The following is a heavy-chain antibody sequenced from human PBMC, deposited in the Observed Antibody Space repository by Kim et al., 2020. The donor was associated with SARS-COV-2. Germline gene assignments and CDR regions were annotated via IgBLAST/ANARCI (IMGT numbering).Heavy chain of an antibody. CDR1: GYSFTSYW. CDR3: ARYYYGSGMVYYYGMDV. D-gene: IGHD3-10*01. Sequence: GESLKISCKGSGYSFTSYWISWVRQMPGKGLEWMGRIDPSDSYTNYSPSFQGHVTISADKSISTAYLQWSSLKASDTAMYYCARYYYGSGMVYYYGMDVWGQGTTVTVSS. CDR2: IDPSDSYT. J-gene: IGHJ6*02. V-gene: IGHV5-10-1*01.